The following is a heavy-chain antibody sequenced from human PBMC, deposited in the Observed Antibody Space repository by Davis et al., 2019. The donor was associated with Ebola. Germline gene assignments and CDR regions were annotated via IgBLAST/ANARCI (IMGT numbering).Heavy chain of an antibody. J-gene: IGHJ4*02. D-gene: IGHD6-19*01. Sequence: AASVKVSCKASGYTFSNYYIHWVRQAPGQGLEWMGIIKPSGGSTIYAQNFQGRVTLTRDTSTSTAYMELSSLRPEDTAVYYCARAGGGWYNFDYWGQGTLVTVSS. V-gene: IGHV1-46*01. CDR2: IKPSGGST. CDR3: ARAGGGWYNFDY. CDR1: GYTFSNYY.